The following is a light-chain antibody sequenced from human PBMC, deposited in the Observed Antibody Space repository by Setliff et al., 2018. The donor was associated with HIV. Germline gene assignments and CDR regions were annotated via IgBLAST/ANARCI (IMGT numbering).Light chain of an antibody. CDR3: SSYTSSGAPSYV. V-gene: IGLV2-14*01. CDR1: IDPYNS. Sequence: QSVLTQPASVSGSPGQSITVSCTDIDPYNSVSWYQQLPGKAPKLILYEVSVRPSGISHRFAGSKSDNTAPLTISGLEAEDEGSYYCSSYTSSGAPSYVFGTGTKVTVL. J-gene: IGLJ1*01. CDR2: EVS.